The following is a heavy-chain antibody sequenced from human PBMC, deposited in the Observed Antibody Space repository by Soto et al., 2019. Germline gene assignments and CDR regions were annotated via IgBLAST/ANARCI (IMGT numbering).Heavy chain of an antibody. CDR3: ARGNLWSGYPDYFDY. V-gene: IGHV1-69*13. D-gene: IGHD3-3*01. CDR1: GGTFSSYA. J-gene: IGHJ4*01. Sequence: SVKVSCKASGGTFSSYAISWVRQAPGQGLEWMGGIIPIFGTANYAQKFQGRVTITADESTSTAYMELSSLRSEDTAVYYCARGNLWSGYPDYFDYWGRGTLVTVSS. CDR2: IIPIFGTA.